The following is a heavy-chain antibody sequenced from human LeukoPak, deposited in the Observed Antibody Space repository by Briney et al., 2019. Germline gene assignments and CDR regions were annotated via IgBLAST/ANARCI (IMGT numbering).Heavy chain of an antibody. D-gene: IGHD4-17*01. CDR1: GYTFTGYY. CDR2: INPNSGGT. J-gene: IGHJ4*02. Sequence: ASVYVSFKASGYTFTGYYMHLVRLPPGQGLEWMGWINPNSGGTNYAQKFQGRVTMTKDTSISTAYMELTRLRSDDTAVYYCARDNGDYWFDYWGQGTLVTVSS. V-gene: IGHV1-2*02. CDR3: ARDNGDYWFDY.